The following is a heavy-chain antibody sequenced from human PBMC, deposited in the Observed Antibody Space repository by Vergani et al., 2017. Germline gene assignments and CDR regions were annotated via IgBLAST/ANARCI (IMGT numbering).Heavy chain of an antibody. CDR3: WIVANFYGLGSRLLDL. CDR1: GGSMSGYN. V-gene: IGHV4-59*01. CDR2: MYHSVST. Sequence: QVRLQESGPGLVKPSETLSLTCSVSGGSMSGYNWSWIRQPPGKELEWIGYMYHSVSTNYNPSLETRVTISGETSKNQFFLKLSSETAADAAVYYCWIVANFYGLGSRLLDLWGQGILVTVSS. D-gene: IGHD3-10*01. J-gene: IGHJ5*02.